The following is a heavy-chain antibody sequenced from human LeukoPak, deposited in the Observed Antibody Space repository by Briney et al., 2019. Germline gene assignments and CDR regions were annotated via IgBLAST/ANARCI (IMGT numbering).Heavy chain of an antibody. V-gene: IGHV4-31*03. D-gene: IGHD3-10*01. CDR2: IYYSGNT. CDR3: ARVDTMVRGVINWFDP. CDR1: GGSINSVGNY. Sequence: SETLSLTCTVSGGSINSVGNYWSWVRQYSGKGLEWIGNIYYSGNTYYNPSLNSRLTISVDTSKNQFSLRLDSVTAADTAVYYCARVDTMVRGVINWFDPWGQGTLVIVSS. J-gene: IGHJ5*02.